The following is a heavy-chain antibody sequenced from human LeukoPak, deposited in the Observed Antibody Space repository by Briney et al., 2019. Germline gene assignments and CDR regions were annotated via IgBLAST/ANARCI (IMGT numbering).Heavy chain of an antibody. V-gene: IGHV3-30*04. CDR3: ARDVEGSAKYYFDY. CDR1: GFTFSSYA. CDR2: ISVDGRDK. Sequence: GGSLRLSCEASGFTFSSYAMHWVRRAPGKGLEWVAVISVDGRDKHHVDSVKGRLTISRDNSKSTLYLQMNSLRGDDTAVYFCARDVEGSAKYYFDYWGQGTLVTVSS. D-gene: IGHD2-15*01. J-gene: IGHJ4*02.